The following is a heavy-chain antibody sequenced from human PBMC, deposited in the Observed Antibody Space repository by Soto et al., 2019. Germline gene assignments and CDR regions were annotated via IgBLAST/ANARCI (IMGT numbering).Heavy chain of an antibody. D-gene: IGHD6-19*01. CDR3: ARVEGSGWSLYYSYGMDV. CDR1: GFTFSSYG. CDR2: IWYDGSNK. Sequence: GGSLRLSCAASGFTFSSYGMHWVRQAPGKGLEWVAVIWYDGSNKYYADSVKGRFTISRDNSKNTLYLQMNSLRAEDTAVYYCARVEGSGWSLYYSYGMDVWGQGTTVTVSS. J-gene: IGHJ6*02. V-gene: IGHV3-33*01.